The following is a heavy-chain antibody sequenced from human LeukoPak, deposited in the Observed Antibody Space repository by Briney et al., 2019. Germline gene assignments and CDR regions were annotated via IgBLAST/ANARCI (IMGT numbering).Heavy chain of an antibody. V-gene: IGHV3-21*01. D-gene: IGHD6-13*01. CDR2: IDSSSNFM. J-gene: IGHJ4*02. CDR3: AKDSHSWSRDY. CDR1: GFTVSSNY. Sequence: PGGSLRLSCAASGFTVSSNYMTWVRQAPGKGLEWVSLIDSSSNFMNYADSVKGRFTISRDNAKKSLYLEMNSLRAEDTAVYYCAKDSHSWSRDYWGQGTLVTVSS.